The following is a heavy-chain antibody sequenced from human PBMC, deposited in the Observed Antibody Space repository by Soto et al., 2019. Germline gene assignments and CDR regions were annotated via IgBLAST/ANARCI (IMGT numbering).Heavy chain of an antibody. CDR3: AKGSHIVVVIAITHFDY. J-gene: IGHJ4*02. CDR2: ISYDGSNK. CDR1: GFTFSSYG. V-gene: IGHV3-30*18. D-gene: IGHD2-21*01. Sequence: PGGSLRLSCAASGFTFSSYGMHWVRQAPGKGLEWVAVISYDGSNKYYADSVKGRFTISRDNSKNTLYLQMNSLRAEDTAVYYCAKGSHIVVVIAITHFDYWGQGTLVTVSS.